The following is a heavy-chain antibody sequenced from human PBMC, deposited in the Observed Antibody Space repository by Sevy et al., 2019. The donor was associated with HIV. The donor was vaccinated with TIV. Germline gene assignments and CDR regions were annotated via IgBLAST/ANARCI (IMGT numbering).Heavy chain of an antibody. D-gene: IGHD6-13*01. Sequence: ASVKVSCKASGYTFTGYYMHWVRQAPGQGLEWMGWINPNSGGTNYAQKFQGWVTMTRDTSISTAYMELSRLGSDDTAVYYCAREAGIAAAGWFDPWGQGTLVTVSS. CDR3: AREAGIAAAGWFDP. CDR1: GYTFTGYY. J-gene: IGHJ5*02. V-gene: IGHV1-2*04. CDR2: INPNSGGT.